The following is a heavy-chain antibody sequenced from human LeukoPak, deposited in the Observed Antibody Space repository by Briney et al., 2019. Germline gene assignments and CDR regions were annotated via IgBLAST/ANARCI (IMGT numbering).Heavy chain of an antibody. CDR1: GFTFSSYG. CDR3: AKDHPPTTVTSGRCYYYGMDV. D-gene: IGHD4-17*01. Sequence: GGSLRLSCAASGFTFSSYGMHWVRQAPGKGLEWVAVISYDGSNKYYADSVKGRFTISRDNSKNTLYLQMNSLRAEDTAVYYCAKDHPPTTVTSGRCYYYGMDVWGQGTTVTVSS. V-gene: IGHV3-30*18. CDR2: ISYDGSNK. J-gene: IGHJ6*02.